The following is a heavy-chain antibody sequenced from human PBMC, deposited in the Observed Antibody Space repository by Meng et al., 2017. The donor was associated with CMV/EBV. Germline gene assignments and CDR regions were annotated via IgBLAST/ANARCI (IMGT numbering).Heavy chain of an antibody. V-gene: IGHV3-15*01. D-gene: IGHD2-8*01. CDR2: IKSKTDGGTT. CDR3: TKDFILMVYDAVDWA. Sequence: GGSLRLSCAASGFTFSNAWMSWVRQAPGKGLEWVGRIKSKTDGGTTDYAAPVKGRFTISRDDSKNTLYLQMNSLKTENTAVYYCTKDFILMVYDAVDWAWGQGTLVTVSS. CDR1: GFTFSNAW. J-gene: IGHJ5*02.